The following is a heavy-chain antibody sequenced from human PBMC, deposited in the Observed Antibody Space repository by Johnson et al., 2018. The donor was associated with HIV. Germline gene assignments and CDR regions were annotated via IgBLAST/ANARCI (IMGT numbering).Heavy chain of an antibody. Sequence: QVQLVESGGGVVQPGRSLRLSCAASGFTFSSYGMHWVRQAPGKGLEWVSVISYDGGNKYYADSVKGRFTISRDNSKNTLYLQMNSLRAEDTAVYYCASDWGSRHAFDIWGQGTMVTVSS. CDR2: ISYDGGNK. CDR1: GFTFSSYG. J-gene: IGHJ3*02. CDR3: ASDWGSRHAFDI. V-gene: IGHV3-30*03. D-gene: IGHD7-27*01.